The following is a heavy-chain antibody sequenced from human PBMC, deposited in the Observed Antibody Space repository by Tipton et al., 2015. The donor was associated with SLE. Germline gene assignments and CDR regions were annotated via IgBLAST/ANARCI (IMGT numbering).Heavy chain of an antibody. Sequence: SLRLSCAASGFTFSNYAMQWVRQAPGKGLEWVAVIWYDGSNQYYGDTVKGRFTISRDNSKNILFPQMNSLRTEDTAVYFCAREESSHWYIDDWGQGTVVTVSS. D-gene: IGHD1-1*01. J-gene: IGHJ4*02. CDR2: IWYDGSNQ. CDR1: GFTFSNYA. CDR3: AREESSHWYIDD. V-gene: IGHV3-33*01.